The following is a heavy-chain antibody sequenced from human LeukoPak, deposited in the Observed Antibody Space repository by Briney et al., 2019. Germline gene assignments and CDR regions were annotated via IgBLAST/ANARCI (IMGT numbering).Heavy chain of an antibody. CDR2: ISSSSSYI. Sequence: GGSLRLSCAASGFTFSNAWMNWVRQAPGKGLEWVSSISSSSSYIYYADSVKGRFTISRDNAKNSLYLQMNSLRAEDTAVYYCARDGVIAVAGTYYFDYWGQGTLVTVSS. D-gene: IGHD6-19*01. CDR1: GFTFSNAW. CDR3: ARDGVIAVAGTYYFDY. J-gene: IGHJ4*02. V-gene: IGHV3-21*01.